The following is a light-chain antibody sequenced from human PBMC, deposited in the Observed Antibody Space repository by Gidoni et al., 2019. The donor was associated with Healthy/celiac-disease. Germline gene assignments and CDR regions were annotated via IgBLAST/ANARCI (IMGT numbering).Light chain of an antibody. CDR3: QKRSNSLT. CDR2: DAS. Sequence: EIVLTQSPATLSLSPGESATLSCRASQSVSSYLAWYQQKPGQAPRLLIYDASNRATGIPARFSGSGSGTDFTLTISSLEPEDFAVYYCQKRSNSLTFGGGTKVEIK. V-gene: IGKV3-11*01. J-gene: IGKJ4*01. CDR1: QSVSSY.